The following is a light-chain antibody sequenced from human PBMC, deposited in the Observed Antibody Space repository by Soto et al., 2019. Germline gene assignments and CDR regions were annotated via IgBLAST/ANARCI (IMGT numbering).Light chain of an antibody. CDR3: LQDYNYPLT. Sequence: AIQMTQSPSSLSASVGDRVTITCRASQGIKDDLGWYQQKPGKAPKLLIYAASRLQSGVPSRFSGSGSDRDFTLTISSLQPEDFATYYCLQDYNYPLTFGGGTNVEMK. J-gene: IGKJ4*01. V-gene: IGKV1-6*01. CDR1: QGIKDD. CDR2: AAS.